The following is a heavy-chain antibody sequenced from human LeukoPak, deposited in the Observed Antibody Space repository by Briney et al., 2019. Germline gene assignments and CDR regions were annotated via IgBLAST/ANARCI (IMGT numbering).Heavy chain of an antibody. V-gene: IGHV3-7*01. Sequence: GGSLRLSCAASGFNFWIYLMMCVREAPGGGGERVANIKQDGSEKYYGDSVKGRFTISRDNAKNSLNLQMNSLRAEDTAVYYCARATPWNGYSWFDPWGQGTLVTVSS. CDR1: GFNFWIYL. CDR2: IKQDGSEK. D-gene: IGHD3-3*01. CDR3: ARATPWNGYSWFDP. J-gene: IGHJ5*02.